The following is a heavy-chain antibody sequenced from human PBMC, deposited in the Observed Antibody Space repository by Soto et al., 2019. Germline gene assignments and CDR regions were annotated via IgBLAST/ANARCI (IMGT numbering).Heavy chain of an antibody. Sequence: QVQLVQSGAEVKKPGASVKVSCKASGYTFTSYYMHWVRQAPGQGLEWMGIINPSGGSTSYAQKFQGRVIMARDTSTSTVYMELSSLRSEDTAVYYCARDCRTNSYIVVVTDYWYFDRWGRGTLVTVSS. CDR1: GYTFTSYY. D-gene: IGHD2-21*02. V-gene: IGHV1-46*01. J-gene: IGHJ2*01. CDR2: INPSGGST. CDR3: ARDCRTNSYIVVVTDYWYFDR.